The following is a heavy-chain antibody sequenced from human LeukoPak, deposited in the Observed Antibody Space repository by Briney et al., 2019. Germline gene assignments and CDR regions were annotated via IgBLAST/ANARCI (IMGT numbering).Heavy chain of an antibody. D-gene: IGHD3-22*01. CDR2: INPSGGST. CDR3: ARDRDYDRSGYVFNAFDI. V-gene: IGHV1-46*01. J-gene: IGHJ3*02. CDR1: GYTFTSYY. Sequence: ASVTVSCKASGYTFTSYYMHWVRQAPGQGLEWMGIINPSGGSTSYAQKFQGRVAMTRDTSTSTGYMELSSLRSEDPAVYYCARDRDYDRSGYVFNAFDIWGQGTMLTVSS.